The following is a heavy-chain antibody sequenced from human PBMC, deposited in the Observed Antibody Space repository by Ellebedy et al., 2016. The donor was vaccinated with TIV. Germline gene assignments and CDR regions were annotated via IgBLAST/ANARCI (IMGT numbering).Heavy chain of an antibody. Sequence: GESLKISCAASEFTVDNNYMAWVRQAPGKGLEWVAYIGSSSSTIYYADSVKGRFTISRDNAKNSLYLQMNSLRDEDTAVYYCARDLGGGYGQGYFFDYWGQGTLVTVSS. V-gene: IGHV3-48*02. D-gene: IGHD6-25*01. CDR3: ARDLGGGYGQGYFFDY. CDR2: IGSSSSTI. J-gene: IGHJ4*02. CDR1: EFTVDNNY.